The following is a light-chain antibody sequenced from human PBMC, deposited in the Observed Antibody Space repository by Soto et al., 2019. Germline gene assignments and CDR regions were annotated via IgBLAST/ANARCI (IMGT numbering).Light chain of an antibody. V-gene: IGKV4-1*01. Sequence: DIVMTQSPDSLAVSLGERATINCKSSQSVLYNSNNKNYLTWYQQKPGHPPHLLVYWASTRESGVPDRFSGSGSGTDFTLAISSLQAEDVAVYYCQHSPWTFGQGTKVEIK. CDR3: QHSPWT. CDR1: QSVLYNSNNKNY. CDR2: WAS. J-gene: IGKJ1*01.